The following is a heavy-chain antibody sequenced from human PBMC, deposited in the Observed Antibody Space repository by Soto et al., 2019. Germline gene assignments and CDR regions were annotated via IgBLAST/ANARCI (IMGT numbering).Heavy chain of an antibody. D-gene: IGHD3-3*01. CDR1: VCTFSSYA. V-gene: IGHV3-23*01. J-gene: IGHJ6*01. CDR2: ISGSGGST. CDR3: GKDSDFWSGPSNEYYG. Sequence: PVGALRLLSASSVCTFSSYAMVCVRHSPGKWLEWVSAISGSGGSTDYADSVKGRVTISRDNSNNTLYLQMNSLRAEDTGVYYCGKDSDFWSGPSNEYYG.